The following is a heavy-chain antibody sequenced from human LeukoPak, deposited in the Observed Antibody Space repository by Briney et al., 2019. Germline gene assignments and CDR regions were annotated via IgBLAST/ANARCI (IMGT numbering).Heavy chain of an antibody. J-gene: IGHJ4*02. Sequence: GASVKVSCKASVYSFTVYYMHWGRQAPGQGVEWMGWINPNSGGTNYAQKFLGRVTMTRDTSISTAYMELSRLRSDDTAVYYCASLYGDYVASDYWGQGTLVTVSS. D-gene: IGHD4-17*01. CDR3: ASLYGDYVASDY. V-gene: IGHV1-2*02. CDR2: INPNSGGT. CDR1: VYSFTVYY.